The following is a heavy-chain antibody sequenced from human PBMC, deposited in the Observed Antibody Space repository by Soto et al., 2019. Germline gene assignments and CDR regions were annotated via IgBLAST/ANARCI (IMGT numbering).Heavy chain of an antibody. J-gene: IGHJ5*02. CDR1: GGAFSSSA. D-gene: IGHD2-21*02. Sequence: QVQLVQSGPEVKKPGSSVKVSCQASGGAFSSSAISWVRQAPGQGLEWMGGIIPIFGTSNYVHKFQGRVTMTADESTGTAYMDLRSMISEDTAVYFCARDVSYCGGDCDSWFDTWGQGTLVTVSS. CDR2: IIPIFGTS. CDR3: ARDVSYCGGDCDSWFDT. V-gene: IGHV1-69*12.